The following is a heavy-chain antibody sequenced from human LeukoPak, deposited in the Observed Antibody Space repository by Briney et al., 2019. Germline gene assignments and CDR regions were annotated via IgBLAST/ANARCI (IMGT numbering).Heavy chain of an antibody. CDR2: IKQDGSEK. D-gene: IGHD2-21*01. Sequence: EGSLRLSCAASGFTFNSYWMSWVRQAPGKGLEWVANIKQDGSEKCYVDSVKGRFTISRDNAKKSLYLQMNSLRAEDTAVYYCARDLPVVGAPGFDYWGQGTLVTVPS. V-gene: IGHV3-7*01. J-gene: IGHJ4*02. CDR1: GFTFNSYW. CDR3: ARDLPVVGAPGFDY.